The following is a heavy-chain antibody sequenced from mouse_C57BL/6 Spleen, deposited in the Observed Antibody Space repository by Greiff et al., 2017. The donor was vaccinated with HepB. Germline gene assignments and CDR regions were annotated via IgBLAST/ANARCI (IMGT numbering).Heavy chain of an antibody. V-gene: IGHV14-1*01. CDR2: IDPEDGDT. D-gene: IGHD1-1*01. J-gene: IGHJ3*01. CDR1: GFNIKDYY. CDR3: TIYYYGSSSLFAY. Sequence: EVQLQQSGAELVRPGASVKLSCTASGFNIKDYYMHWVKQRPEQGLAWIGRIDPEDGDTEYAPKFQGKATMTADTSSNTAYLQLSSLTSEDTAVYYCTIYYYGSSSLFAYWGQGTLVTVSA.